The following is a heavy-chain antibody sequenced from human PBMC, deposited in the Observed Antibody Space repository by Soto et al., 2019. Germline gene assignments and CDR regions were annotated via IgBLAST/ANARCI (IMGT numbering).Heavy chain of an antibody. J-gene: IGHJ5*02. D-gene: IGHD2-2*01. V-gene: IGHV3-33*01. CDR3: ARGHGPSLGSCLDL. CDR2: IWYDGGSE. CDR1: GFTFSAYG. Sequence: QVQLVESGGGVVQPGRSLRLSCAASGFTFSAYGMHWVRQAPGEGLEWVAVIWYDGGSEYYADSVEGRFTVSRDNAKNTVYLHMDTLRGDDTAVYYCARGHGPSLGSCLDLWGQGTLVTVSA.